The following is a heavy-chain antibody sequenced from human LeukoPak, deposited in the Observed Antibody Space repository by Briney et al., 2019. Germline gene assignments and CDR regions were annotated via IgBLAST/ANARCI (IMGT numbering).Heavy chain of an antibody. V-gene: IGHV3-23*01. D-gene: IGHD6-13*01. CDR3: AKDGSSSSWFDGSDI. J-gene: IGHJ3*02. CDR2: ISGSGGTT. Sequence: PGGALSLSCAAYGLIFTTCAMKWVRPAARKGLEWVSAISGSGGTTYYADSVKGRFTISRDNSKNTLYLQMNSLRAEDTAVYYCAKDGSSSSWFDGSDIWGQGTMVTVSS. CDR1: GLIFTTCA.